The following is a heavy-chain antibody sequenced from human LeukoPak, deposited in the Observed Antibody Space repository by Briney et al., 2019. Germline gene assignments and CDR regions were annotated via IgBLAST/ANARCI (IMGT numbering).Heavy chain of an antibody. Sequence: GGSLRLSCAASGFTFSNYAMSWVRQAPGKGLEWVSDVSAIGGKTSYADSVMGRFTISRDNSQNTLYLQMNSLRAEDTAVYYCAKGIYSSGWSYFDYWGHGTLVTVSS. J-gene: IGHJ4*01. CDR2: VSAIGGKT. D-gene: IGHD6-19*01. V-gene: IGHV3-23*01. CDR3: AKGIYSSGWSYFDY. CDR1: GFTFSNYA.